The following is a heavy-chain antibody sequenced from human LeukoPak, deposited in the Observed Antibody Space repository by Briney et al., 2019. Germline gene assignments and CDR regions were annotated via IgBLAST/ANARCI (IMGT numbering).Heavy chain of an antibody. V-gene: IGHV3-23*01. Sequence: GGSLRLSCAVSGFTFNNYVMNWVRQAPGKGLEWGSSICSSGGGKYYAESVNGRFTTSRDNSKNTVSLQMNSLRAEDTALYYCAKSGPGTMTFDGFDIWGQGTVVTVSS. CDR3: AKSGPGTMTFDGFDI. CDR1: GFTFNNYV. CDR2: ICSSGGGK. J-gene: IGHJ3*02.